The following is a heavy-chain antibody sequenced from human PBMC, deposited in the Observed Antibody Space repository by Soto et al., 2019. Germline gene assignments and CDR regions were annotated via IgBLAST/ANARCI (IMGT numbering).Heavy chain of an antibody. D-gene: IGHD6-19*01. Sequence: QVQLVQSGAEVKKPGASVKVSCKASGYTFSDYYMHWVRQAPGQGLEWMGWINPNSGGTNYAQKFQGRVTMTRDTSISTAYMELTSLTSDDTAMYYCARRSSGWSDYWGQGTLVIVSS. J-gene: IGHJ4*02. CDR2: INPNSGGT. CDR1: GYTFSDYY. V-gene: IGHV1-2*02. CDR3: ARRSSGWSDY.